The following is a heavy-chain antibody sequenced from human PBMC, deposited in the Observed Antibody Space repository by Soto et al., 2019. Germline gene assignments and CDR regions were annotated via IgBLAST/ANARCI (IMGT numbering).Heavy chain of an antibody. CDR1: GFTFSSYG. V-gene: IGHV3-30*18. CDR3: AKDPPQWLDNDY. CDR2: ISYDGSNK. Sequence: PGGSLRLSCAASGFTFSSYGMHWVRQAPGKGLEWVAVISYDGSNKYYADSVKGRFTISRDNSKNTLYLQMNSLRAEDTAVYYCAKDPPQWLDNDYWGQGTLVTVSS. D-gene: IGHD6-19*01. J-gene: IGHJ4*02.